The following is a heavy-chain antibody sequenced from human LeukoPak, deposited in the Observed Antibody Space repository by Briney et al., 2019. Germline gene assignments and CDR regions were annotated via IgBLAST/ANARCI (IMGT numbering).Heavy chain of an antibody. CDR3: VRDLYYDSVS. V-gene: IGHV3-48*03. Sequence: GSLRLSCAASGSTFNTDALTLVRQAPGNRLEGISYISIGSTTTYYADSVRGRFTVSRDNTKKSLYPQMNSLRAEDTAIYYCVRDLYYDSVSWGQGTLVTVSS. CDR2: ISIGSTTT. J-gene: IGHJ4*02. CDR1: GSTFNTDA. D-gene: IGHD3-22*01.